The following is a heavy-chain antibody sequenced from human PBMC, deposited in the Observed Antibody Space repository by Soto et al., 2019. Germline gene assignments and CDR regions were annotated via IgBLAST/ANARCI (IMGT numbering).Heavy chain of an antibody. CDR2: IYSGGTT. D-gene: IGHD7-27*01. CDR1: GFTVSSNY. CDR3: ARGQLGRGAQNYWYFDL. Sequence: EVQLVESGGGLVQPGGSLRLSCAASGFTVSSNYMSWVRQAPGKGLEWVSVIYSGGTTYYPDSVKGRFTISRDNSKNTLYLQMNSLRAEDTAVYYCARGQLGRGAQNYWYFDLWGRGTLVTVSS. V-gene: IGHV3-66*01. J-gene: IGHJ2*01.